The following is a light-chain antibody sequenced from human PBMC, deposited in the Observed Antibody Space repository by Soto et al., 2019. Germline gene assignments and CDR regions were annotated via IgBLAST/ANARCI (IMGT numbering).Light chain of an antibody. CDR3: QQCASPLLT. CDR2: GAS. V-gene: IGKV3-20*01. Sequence: EIVLTQSPGTLSLSPGEGATLSCRASQSLTSSSYLAWYQQKPGQAPRLLIYGASNRATGIPDRFSGGGSGTDFTLTISRLEPEDFAVYYCQQCASPLLTFGGGTKVEI. CDR1: QSLTSSSY. J-gene: IGKJ4*01.